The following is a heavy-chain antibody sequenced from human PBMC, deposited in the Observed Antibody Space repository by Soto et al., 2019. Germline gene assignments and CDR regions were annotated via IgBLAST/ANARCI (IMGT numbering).Heavy chain of an antibody. Sequence: GXSLRLSCAASGFTFSTYGLHWFRQAPVKGLEWVAVISHDGNKEYYADSVKGRFTVSRDNSKKTVYLQMNSLRAEDTAMYYCATDAPSISNMWRFDHWGPGTLVTVSS. J-gene: IGHJ4*02. D-gene: IGHD3-3*02. CDR1: GFTFSTYG. V-gene: IGHV3-30*03. CDR3: ATDAPSISNMWRFDH. CDR2: ISHDGNKE.